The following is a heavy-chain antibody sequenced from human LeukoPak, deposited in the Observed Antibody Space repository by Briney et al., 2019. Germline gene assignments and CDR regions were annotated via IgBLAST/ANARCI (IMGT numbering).Heavy chain of an antibody. CDR2: IYYSGST. V-gene: IGHV4-59*12. D-gene: IGHD1-26*01. Sequence: PAETLSLTCTVSGGSISSYYWSWIRQPPGKGLEWIGDIYYSGSTNYNPSLKSRVTISVDTSKNQFSLKLSSVTAAGTAVYYCANARLVGATRGAFDIWGQGTMVSVSS. CDR3: ANARLVGATRGAFDI. CDR1: GGSISSYY. J-gene: IGHJ3*02.